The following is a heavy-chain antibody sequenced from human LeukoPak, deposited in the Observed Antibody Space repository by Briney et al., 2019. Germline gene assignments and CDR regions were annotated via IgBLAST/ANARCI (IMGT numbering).Heavy chain of an antibody. Sequence: PSETLSLTCTVSGGSISSYYWSWIRQPPGKGLEWIGYIYTSGSTSYNPSLKSRVTISVDTSKNQFSLKLSSVTAADTAVYYCASLYCGGDCYSDYWGQGTLVTVSS. CDR3: ASLYCGGDCYSDY. CDR1: GGSISSYY. D-gene: IGHD2-21*02. J-gene: IGHJ4*02. V-gene: IGHV4-4*09. CDR2: IYTSGST.